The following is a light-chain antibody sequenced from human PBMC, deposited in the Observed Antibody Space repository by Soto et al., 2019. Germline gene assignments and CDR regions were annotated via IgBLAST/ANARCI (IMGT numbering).Light chain of an antibody. CDR2: DVS. CDR1: SSDVGRYNY. CDR3: GSYTGSDTMI. Sequence: QSALTQPASVSGSPGQSITISCTGTSSDVGRYNYVSWYQQNPGKAPKLIIYDVSDRPSGVSNRFSGSKSGTTASLTISGLQAEDEADYYCGSYTGSDTMIFGGGTQLTVL. J-gene: IGLJ2*01. V-gene: IGLV2-14*01.